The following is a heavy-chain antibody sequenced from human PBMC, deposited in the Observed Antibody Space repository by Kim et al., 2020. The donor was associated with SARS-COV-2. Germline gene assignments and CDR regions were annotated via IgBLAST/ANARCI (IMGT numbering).Heavy chain of an antibody. CDR2: IWYDGSNK. CDR1: GFTFSSYG. V-gene: IGHV3-33*01. J-gene: IGHJ4*02. CDR3: ARGGGRWNGVVILTDY. D-gene: IGHD3-22*01. Sequence: GGSLRLSCAASGFTFSSYGMHWVRQAPGKGLEWVAVIWYDGSNKYYADSVKGRFTISRDNSKNTLYLQMNSLRAEDTAVYYCARGGGRWNGVVILTDYWGQGTLVTVSS.